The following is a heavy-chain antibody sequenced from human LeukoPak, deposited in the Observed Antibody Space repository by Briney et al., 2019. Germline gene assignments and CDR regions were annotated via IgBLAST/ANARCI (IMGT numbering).Heavy chain of an antibody. J-gene: IGHJ4*02. V-gene: IGHV3-23*01. CDR3: AKGGSITMIVVVPINDY. CDR2: ISGSGGSK. CDR1: GFTFSSYA. D-gene: IGHD3-22*01. Sequence: GGSLRLSCAASGFTFSSYAMSWVRQAPGKGLEWVAAISGSGGSKYYADSVKGRFTISRATYKNTLYLQMNSLRAEDTAVYYCAKGGSITMIVVVPINDYWGQGTLVTVSS.